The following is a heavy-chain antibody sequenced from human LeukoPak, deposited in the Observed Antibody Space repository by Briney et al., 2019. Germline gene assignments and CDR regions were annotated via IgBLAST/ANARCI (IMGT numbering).Heavy chain of an antibody. D-gene: IGHD6-13*01. CDR2: IYFSGTT. Sequence: SQTLSLTCTVSGGSISSGGYYWSWIRQHPGKGLEWIGYIYFSGTTYYNPSLDSRVTISIDTSENQISLKLSSVTAADTAVYYCARGSSSWLFDYWGQGTLVTVSS. CDR1: GGSISSGGYY. J-gene: IGHJ4*02. V-gene: IGHV4-31*03. CDR3: ARGSSSWLFDY.